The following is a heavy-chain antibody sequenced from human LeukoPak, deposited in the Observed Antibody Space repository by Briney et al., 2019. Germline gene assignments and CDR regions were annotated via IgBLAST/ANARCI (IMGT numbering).Heavy chain of an antibody. CDR3: ARDQRARFWSGYLDY. CDR2: IIPIFGTA. V-gene: IGHV1-69*13. D-gene: IGHD3-3*01. Sequence: ASVKVSCKASGYTFTSYGISWVRQAPGQGLEWMGGIIPIFGTANYAQKFQGRVTITADESTSTAYMELSSLRSEDTAVYYCARDQRARFWSGYLDYWGQGTLVTVPS. J-gene: IGHJ4*02. CDR1: GYTFTSYG.